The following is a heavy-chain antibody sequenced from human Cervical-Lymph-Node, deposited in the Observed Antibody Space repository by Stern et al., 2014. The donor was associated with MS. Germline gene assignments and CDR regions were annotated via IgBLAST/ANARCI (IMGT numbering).Heavy chain of an antibody. Sequence: VKLVQSGDEVKKLGASVKVSCQASGKIFPNYGMSWVRQDPGQGPEWMGWIISYNGNTDYAQKFQGRVTMTTDTSTSTAYMELRSLRSDDTAVYYCALDDSSGYYYYTQHWGQGTLVTVSS. CDR3: ALDDSSGYYYYTQH. D-gene: IGHD3-22*01. J-gene: IGHJ1*01. CDR2: IISYNGNT. V-gene: IGHV1-18*01. CDR1: GKIFPNYG.